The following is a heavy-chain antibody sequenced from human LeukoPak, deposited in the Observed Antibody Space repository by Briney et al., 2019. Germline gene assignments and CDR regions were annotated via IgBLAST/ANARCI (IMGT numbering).Heavy chain of an antibody. Sequence: GESLKISCKGSGYSFTSYWIGWVRQMPGKGLEWMGIIYPGDSDTRYSPSFQGQVTISADKSISTAYLQWSSLKASDTAMYYCARHGIMVFGEANAFDIWGQGTMVTVSS. CDR3: ARHGIMVFGEANAFDI. D-gene: IGHD3-10*01. CDR2: IYPGDSDT. CDR1: GYSFTSYW. J-gene: IGHJ3*02. V-gene: IGHV5-51*01.